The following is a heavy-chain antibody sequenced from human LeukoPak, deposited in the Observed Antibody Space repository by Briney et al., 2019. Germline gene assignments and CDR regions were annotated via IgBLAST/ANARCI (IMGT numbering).Heavy chain of an antibody. CDR3: ACPIGVTYYFDY. D-gene: IGHD3-10*01. CDR2: INPNSGGT. Sequence: ASVKASCKASGYTFTGYYMHWVRQAPGQGLEWMGWINPNSGGTNYAQKFQGRVTMTRDTSISTAYMELSRLRSDDTAVYYCACPIGVTYYFDYWGQGTLVTVSS. V-gene: IGHV1-2*02. J-gene: IGHJ4*02. CDR1: GYTFTGYY.